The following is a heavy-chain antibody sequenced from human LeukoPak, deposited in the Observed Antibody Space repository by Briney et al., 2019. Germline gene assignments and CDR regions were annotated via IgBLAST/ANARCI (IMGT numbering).Heavy chain of an antibody. CDR1: GVSIANTFYY. CDR3: ARRQEGHDY. V-gene: IGHV4-61*02. CDR2: IYTTGST. Sequence: PSETLSLTCSVSGVSIANTFYYWNWLRQPSGKGLEWIGRIYTTGSTDYNPSLKSRFTIALDTARNQFSLKVSSVTAADTAVYYCARRQEGHDYWGQGTLVTVSS. J-gene: IGHJ4*02.